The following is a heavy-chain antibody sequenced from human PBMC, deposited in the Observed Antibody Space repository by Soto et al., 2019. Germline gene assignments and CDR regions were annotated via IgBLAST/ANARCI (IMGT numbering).Heavy chain of an antibody. CDR1: GFTFSNAW. V-gene: IGHV3-15*07. D-gene: IGHD2-21*02. CDR3: TTDSLVVVTAILRDAFDI. CDR2: IKSKTDGGTT. Sequence: GGSLRLSCAASGFTFSNAWMNWVRQAPGKGLEWVGRIKSKTDGGTTDYAAPVKGRFTISRDDSKNTLYLQMNSLKTEDTAVYYCTTDSLVVVTAILRDAFDIWGQGTMVTVSS. J-gene: IGHJ3*02.